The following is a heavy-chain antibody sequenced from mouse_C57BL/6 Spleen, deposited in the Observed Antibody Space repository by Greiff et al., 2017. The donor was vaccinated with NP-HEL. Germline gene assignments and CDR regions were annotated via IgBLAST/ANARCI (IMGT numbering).Heavy chain of an antibody. D-gene: IGHD1-1*01. Sequence: DVKLVESGEGLVKPGGSLKLSCAASGFTFSSYAMSWVRQTPEKRLEWVAYISSGGDYIYYADTVKGRFTISRDNARNTLYLQMSSLKSEDTAMYYCTREGLITTVVADWYFEVWGTGTTVTVSS. V-gene: IGHV5-9-1*02. CDR2: ISSGGDYI. J-gene: IGHJ1*03. CDR3: TREGLITTVVADWYFEV. CDR1: GFTFSSYA.